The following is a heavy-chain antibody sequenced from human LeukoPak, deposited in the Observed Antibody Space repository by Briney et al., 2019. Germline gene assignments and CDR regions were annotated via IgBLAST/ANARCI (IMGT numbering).Heavy chain of an antibody. D-gene: IGHD2-15*01. CDR3: AQQLGYCSSGSCYFTY. J-gene: IGHJ4*02. V-gene: IGHV3-33*01. CDR1: GFPFSSYG. CDR2: IWSVGGAE. Sequence: PGGSLRLSCVASGFPFSSYGMHWVRQAPGKGLEWVAVIWSVGGAEYYADSVKGRFTISRDNSKNTVHLQMNSLRAEDTAIYYCAQQLGYCSSGSCYFTYWGQGTLVTVSS.